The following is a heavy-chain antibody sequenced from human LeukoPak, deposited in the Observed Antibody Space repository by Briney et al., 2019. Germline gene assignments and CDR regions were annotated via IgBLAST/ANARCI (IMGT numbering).Heavy chain of an antibody. CDR2: INHSGST. CDR1: GGSFRGYY. J-gene: IGHJ4*02. D-gene: IGHD3-10*01. Sequence: PSETLSLTCVVYGGSFRGYYWRWIRQPPGKGLEWIGEINHSGSTNYNPSLKSRVTISVDTSKNQFSLKLSSVTAADTAVYYCARVHAGQIFDYWGQGTLVTVSS. V-gene: IGHV4-34*01. CDR3: ARVHAGQIFDY.